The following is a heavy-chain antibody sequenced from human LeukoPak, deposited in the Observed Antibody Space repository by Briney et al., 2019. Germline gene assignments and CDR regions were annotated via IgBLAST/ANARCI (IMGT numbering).Heavy chain of an antibody. D-gene: IGHD6-19*01. CDR3: ARALGYGTGWCYFDY. CDR1: GFTVSSNY. V-gene: IGHV3-53*01. CDR2: IYGGGST. J-gene: IGHJ4*02. Sequence: PGGSLRLSCAASGFTVSSNYMSWVRQAPGKGLEWVSVIYGGGSTYYADSVKGRFTISRDNSKNILYLQMNSLRAEDTAVYYCARALGYGTGWCYFDYWGQGTLVTVSS.